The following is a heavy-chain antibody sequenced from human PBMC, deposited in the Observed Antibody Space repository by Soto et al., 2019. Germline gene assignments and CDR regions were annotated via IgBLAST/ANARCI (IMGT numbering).Heavy chain of an antibody. Sequence: ASVKVSCKASGYTFTSYAMQWVRQAPGQRLEWMGWINAGSGNTKYSQKFQGRVTMTRDTSASTAYMELSSLRSEDTAVYYCAPAIYSNYGYGFDYWGKGTMVTVSS. CDR3: APAIYSNYGYGFDY. CDR1: GYTFTSYA. CDR2: INAGSGNT. J-gene: IGHJ4*02. V-gene: IGHV1-3*01. D-gene: IGHD4-4*01.